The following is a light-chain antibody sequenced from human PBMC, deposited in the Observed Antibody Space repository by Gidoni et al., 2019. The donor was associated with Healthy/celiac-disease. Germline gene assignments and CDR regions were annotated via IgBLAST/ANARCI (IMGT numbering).Light chain of an antibody. Sequence: IQITPSPSSRSASVGDRVTITCRASQSISSYLNWYQQKPGKAPKLLIYAASSLQSGVPSRFSGSGSGTDFTLTISSLQPEDFATYYCQQSYSTPLTFXQXTKVEIK. CDR2: AAS. V-gene: IGKV1-39*01. CDR1: QSISSY. J-gene: IGKJ1*01. CDR3: QQSYSTPLT.